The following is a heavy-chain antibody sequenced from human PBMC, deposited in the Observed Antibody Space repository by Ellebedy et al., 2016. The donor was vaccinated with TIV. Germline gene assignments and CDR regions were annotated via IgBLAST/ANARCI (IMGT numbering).Heavy chain of an antibody. CDR3: AREDYYYDSSGYYYLPDYYYGMDV. D-gene: IGHD3-22*01. CDR2: IIPIFGTA. Sequence: ASVKVSCKASGGTFSSYAISWVRQAPGQGLEWMGGIIPIFGTANYAQKFQGRVTITADESTSTAYMELSSLRSEDTAVYYCAREDYYYDSSGYYYLPDYYYGMDVWGQGTTVTVSS. J-gene: IGHJ6*02. V-gene: IGHV1-69*13. CDR1: GGTFSSYA.